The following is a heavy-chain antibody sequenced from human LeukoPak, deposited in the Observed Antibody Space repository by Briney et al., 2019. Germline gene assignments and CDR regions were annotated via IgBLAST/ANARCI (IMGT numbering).Heavy chain of an antibody. Sequence: PSETLSLTCAVYGESSFSSYYWSWIRQTPGGALEWIGEINHSGYTNYNPSLKSRVTLSIDTSKNQFSLRLNSVTAVDTAVYYCSRQVVGNDYWGQGTLVTVSS. J-gene: IGHJ4*02. CDR1: GESSFSSYY. D-gene: IGHD3-22*01. CDR2: INHSGYT. CDR3: SRQVVGNDY. V-gene: IGHV4-34*01.